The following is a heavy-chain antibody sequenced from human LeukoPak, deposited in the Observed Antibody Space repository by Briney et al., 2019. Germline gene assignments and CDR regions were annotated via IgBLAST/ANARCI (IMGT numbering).Heavy chain of an antibody. Sequence: GASVKVSCKASGGTFSRYAISWVRQAPGQGLEWMGGIIPIFGTANHAQKFQGRVTITADESTSTAYMELSSLRSEDTAVYYCAREKKQWLVLGYWGQGTLVTVSS. CDR1: GGTFSRYA. CDR3: AREKKQWLVLGY. V-gene: IGHV1-69*13. CDR2: IIPIFGTA. J-gene: IGHJ4*02. D-gene: IGHD6-19*01.